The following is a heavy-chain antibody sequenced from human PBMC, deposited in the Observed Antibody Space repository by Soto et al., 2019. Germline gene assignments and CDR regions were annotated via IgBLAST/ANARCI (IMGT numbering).Heavy chain of an antibody. J-gene: IGHJ3*02. CDR2: ISYDGSNK. Sequence: SLRLSCAASGFTFSSYAMHWVRQAPGKGLEWVAVISYDGSNKYYADSVKGRFTISRDNSKNPLYLQMNSLRAEDTAVYYCARSRGVLGGNDAFDIWGQGTMVTVSS. CDR3: ARSRGVLGGNDAFDI. V-gene: IGHV3-30-3*02. CDR1: GFTFSSYA. D-gene: IGHD3-16*01.